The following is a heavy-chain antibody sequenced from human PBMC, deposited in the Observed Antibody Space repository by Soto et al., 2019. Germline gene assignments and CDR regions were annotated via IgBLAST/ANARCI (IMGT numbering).Heavy chain of an antibody. J-gene: IGHJ3*02. CDR1: GFTFKNYN. Sequence: EVQLVESGGNLVQPGGSLRLSCAASGFTFKNYNMTWVRQAPGKGLEWVSSITNTSDTIYYADSVKGRFTISRDNAKNSVSLQMSSLRDEETAIYDCARVRLTYGAFDIWGQGTMVTVSS. V-gene: IGHV3-48*02. D-gene: IGHD2-21*02. CDR3: ARVRLTYGAFDI. CDR2: ITNTSDTI.